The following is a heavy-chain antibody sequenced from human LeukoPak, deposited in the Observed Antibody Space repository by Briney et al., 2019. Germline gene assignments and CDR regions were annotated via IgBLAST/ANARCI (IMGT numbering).Heavy chain of an antibody. Sequence: GGSLRLSCAASGFTFSSYWMSWVRQAPGKGLEWVANIKQDGSEKYYVDSVKGRFTISRDNAKNSLYLQMNSLRAEDTAVYYCAGWVATIRWGYYSDYWGQGTLVTVSS. CDR2: IKQDGSEK. V-gene: IGHV3-7*03. D-gene: IGHD5-12*01. CDR1: GFTFSSYW. J-gene: IGHJ4*02. CDR3: AGWVATIRWGYYSDY.